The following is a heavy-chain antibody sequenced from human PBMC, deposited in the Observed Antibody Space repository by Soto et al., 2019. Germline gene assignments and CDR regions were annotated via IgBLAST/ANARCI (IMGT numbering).Heavy chain of an antibody. J-gene: IGHJ4*02. CDR1: GDSASSNSAA. CDR2: TNYRAKWFN. CDR3: ARDRDGSGRTDFDC. D-gene: IGHD6-19*01. V-gene: IGHV6-1*01. Sequence: QVQLQQSGPGLVKPSQTLSLTCAISGDSASSNSAAWNWIRQSPSRGLEWLGRTNYRAKWFNDYAVSVKSRITISPDTSKNQFSLQLNSVTPEDTAVYYCARDRDGSGRTDFDCWGQGTLVTVSS.